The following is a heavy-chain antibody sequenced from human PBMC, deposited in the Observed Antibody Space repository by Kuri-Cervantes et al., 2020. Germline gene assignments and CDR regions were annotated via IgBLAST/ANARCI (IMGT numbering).Heavy chain of an antibody. Sequence: ASVKVSCKASGYTFTSYYMHWVRQAPGQGLEWMGIINPSGGSTSYAQKFQGRVTMTRDTSTSTVYMELSSLRSEDTAVYYCARDRLQLEGENWLDPWGQGTLVNVSS. J-gene: IGHJ5*02. CDR3: ARDRLQLEGENWLDP. CDR2: INPSGGST. CDR1: GYTFTSYY. D-gene: IGHD5-24*01. V-gene: IGHV1-46*01.